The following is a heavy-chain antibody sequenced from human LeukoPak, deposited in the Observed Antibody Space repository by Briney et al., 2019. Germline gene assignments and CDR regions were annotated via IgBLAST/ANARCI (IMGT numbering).Heavy chain of an antibody. V-gene: IGHV4-61*02. J-gene: IGHJ5*02. Sequence: PSETLSLTCTVSGGSISSGSYYWSWIRQPAGKGLEWIGRIYTSGSTNYNPSLKSRVTISVDTSKNQFSLKLSSVTAADTAVYYCARGRKGGWFDPWGQGTLVTVSS. D-gene: IGHD3-16*01. CDR3: ARGRKGGWFDP. CDR2: IYTSGST. CDR1: GGSISSGSYY.